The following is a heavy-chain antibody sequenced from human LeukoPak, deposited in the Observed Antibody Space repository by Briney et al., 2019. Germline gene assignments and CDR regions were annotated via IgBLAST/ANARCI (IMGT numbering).Heavy chain of an antibody. CDR1: GFTFSSYA. J-gene: IGHJ4*02. V-gene: IGHV3-23*01. D-gene: IGHD2-2*01. Sequence: GGSLRLSCAASGFTFSSYAMSWVRQAPGKGLVWVSAISGSGGSTYYADSVKGRFTISRDNSKNTLYLQMNSLRAEDTAVYYCAKDWSIVVVPAALDYWGQGTLVTVSS. CDR2: ISGSGGST. CDR3: AKDWSIVVVPAALDY.